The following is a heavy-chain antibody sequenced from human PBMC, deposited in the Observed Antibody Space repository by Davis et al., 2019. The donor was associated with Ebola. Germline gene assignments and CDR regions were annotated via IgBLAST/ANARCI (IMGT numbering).Heavy chain of an antibody. CDR1: GYSFTSYW. V-gene: IGHV5-10-1*01. CDR2: IDPSDSYT. D-gene: IGHD3-22*01. CDR3: ARGSNPYDSSGYYPRVAFDI. Sequence: GESLKISCKGFGYSFTSYWISWVRQMPGKGLEWMGRIDPSDSYTNYSPSFQGHVTISADKSISTAYLQWSSLKASDTAMYYCARGSNPYDSSGYYPRVAFDIWGQGTMVTVSS. J-gene: IGHJ3*02.